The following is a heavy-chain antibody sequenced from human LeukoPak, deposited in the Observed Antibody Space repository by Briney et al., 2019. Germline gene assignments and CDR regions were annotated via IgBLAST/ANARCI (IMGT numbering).Heavy chain of an antibody. CDR2: INPTGGST. CDR3: ARTAARRFDY. J-gene: IGHJ4*02. CDR1: GYTFPSYF. Sequence: ASVKVSCKASGYTFPSYFMHWVRQAPGQGLEWMGIINPTGGSTTYAQKFQGRVTMARDTSTSTVYMELSSLRSDDTAVYYCARTAARRFDYWGQGTLVTVSS. D-gene: IGHD6-6*01. V-gene: IGHV1-46*01.